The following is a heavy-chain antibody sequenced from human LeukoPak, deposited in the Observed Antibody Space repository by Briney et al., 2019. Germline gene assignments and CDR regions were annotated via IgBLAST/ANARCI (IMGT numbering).Heavy chain of an antibody. V-gene: IGHV3-21*01. Sequence: GGSLRLSCAASGFTFSSYSMNWVRQAPGKGLEWVSSISSSSSYIYYADSVKGRFTISRDNAKNSLYLQMNSLRAEDTAVYYCARHRSGWSTRPFDYWGQGTLVTVSS. D-gene: IGHD6-19*01. CDR1: GFTFSSYS. CDR3: ARHRSGWSTRPFDY. CDR2: ISSSSSYI. J-gene: IGHJ4*02.